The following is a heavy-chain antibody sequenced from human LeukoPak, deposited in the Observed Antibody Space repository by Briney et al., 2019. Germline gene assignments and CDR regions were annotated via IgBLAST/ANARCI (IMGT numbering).Heavy chain of an antibody. CDR2: ISYCGSNK. V-gene: IGHV3-30*04. CDR3: ARPIRPYYYYMDV. Sequence: QPGGSLRLSCAASVFTFSSYAMHGVRQSPGKGREGVAVISYCGSNKYYTDSVKGRFTISRDNSKNTLYLQMHSLRAEDTAVYYCARPIRPYYYYMDVWGKGTTVTVSS. CDR1: VFTFSSYA. J-gene: IGHJ6*03.